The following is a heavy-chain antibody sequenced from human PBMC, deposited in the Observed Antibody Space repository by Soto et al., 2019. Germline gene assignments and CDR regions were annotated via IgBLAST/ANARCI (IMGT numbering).Heavy chain of an antibody. J-gene: IGHJ5*02. Sequence: ASVKVSCKASGYTFTGYYIHWVRQAPGQGLEWMGWISSYNGNTKYAQEVQGRVTMTTDTSTSTTYTELRSLRSDDTAVYYWARAPRYCSITPCFSVVTWFDPWGQGTLVTVSS. CDR2: ISSYNGNT. CDR1: GYTFTGYY. V-gene: IGHV1-18*04. D-gene: IGHD2-2*01. CDR3: ARAPRYCSITPCFSVVTWFDP.